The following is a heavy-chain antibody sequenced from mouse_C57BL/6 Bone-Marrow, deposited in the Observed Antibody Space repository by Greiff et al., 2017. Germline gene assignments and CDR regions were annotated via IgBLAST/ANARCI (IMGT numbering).Heavy chain of an antibody. CDR1: GYTFTSYW. Sequence: QVQLQQPGAELVRPGTSVKLSCKASGYTFTSYWMHWVKQRPGQGLEWIGVIDPSDSYTNYNQKFKGKATLTVDTSSSTAYMQLSSLTSVDSAVYYCARSGPYYYGSSYSDYFDYWGQGTTVTVSS. J-gene: IGHJ2*01. CDR3: ARSGPYYYGSSYSDYFDY. CDR2: IDPSDSYT. D-gene: IGHD1-1*01. V-gene: IGHV1-59*01.